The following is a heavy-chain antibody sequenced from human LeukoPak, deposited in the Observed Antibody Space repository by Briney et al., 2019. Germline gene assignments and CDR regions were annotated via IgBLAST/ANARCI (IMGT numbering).Heavy chain of an antibody. CDR3: ARASWLDY. V-gene: IGHV4-59*12. Sequence: SETLSLTCTVSGGSISSYYWSWIRQPPGKGLEWIGYIYYSGSTNYNPSLKSRVTISVDTSKNQFSLKLSSMTAADTAVYYCARASWLDYWGQGTLVTVSS. J-gene: IGHJ4*02. CDR2: IYYSGST. CDR1: GGSISSYY. D-gene: IGHD2-2*01.